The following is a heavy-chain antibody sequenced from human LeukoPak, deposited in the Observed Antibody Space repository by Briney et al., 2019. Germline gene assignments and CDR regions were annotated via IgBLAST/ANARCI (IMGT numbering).Heavy chain of an antibody. CDR3: ARGTGYQSGLFDP. V-gene: IGHV5-51*01. CDR2: IYPRDSDT. J-gene: IGHJ5*02. CDR1: GYTFTNYW. Sequence: PGESLKISCKGSGYTFTNYWIGWVRQMPGKGLEWMGIIYPRDSDTRYSPSFQGQVIISADKSISTAYLQWSSLKASDTAMYYCARGTGYQSGLFDPWGQGTLVTVSS. D-gene: IGHD5-12*01.